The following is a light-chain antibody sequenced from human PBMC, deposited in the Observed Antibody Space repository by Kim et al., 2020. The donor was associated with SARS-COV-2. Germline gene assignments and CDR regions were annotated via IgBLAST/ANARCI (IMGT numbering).Light chain of an antibody. CDR3: QQNDTYSA. J-gene: IGKJ1*01. CDR2: DAS. CDR1: QSINSW. V-gene: IGKV1-5*01. Sequence: DIQMTQSPSTLSASVGDRVTITCRASQSINSWLAWYQQKPGKAPKLLIYDASSLESGVPPRFSGSGTGTEFTLTISSLQPDALATYYCQQNDTYSAFGEGAKVDIK.